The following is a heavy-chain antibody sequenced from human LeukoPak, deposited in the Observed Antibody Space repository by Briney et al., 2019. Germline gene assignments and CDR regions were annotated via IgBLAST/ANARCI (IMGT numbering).Heavy chain of an antibody. Sequence: SETLSLTCTVSGGSISGSSYHWGWIRQPPGKGLEWIGSINYSWHTYYNPSLESRVTISVDSSKNQFSLKVTFVTAADTALYYCAPTYSYTRGGYDYWGPGTLVTVSS. J-gene: IGHJ4*02. CDR2: INYSWHT. V-gene: IGHV4-39*01. CDR3: APTYSYTRGGYDY. CDR1: GGSISGSSYH. D-gene: IGHD5-18*01.